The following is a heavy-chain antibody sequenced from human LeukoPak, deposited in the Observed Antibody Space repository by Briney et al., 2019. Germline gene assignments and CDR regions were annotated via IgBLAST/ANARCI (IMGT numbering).Heavy chain of an antibody. Sequence: SETLSLTCTVSGGSISSSKYYWGWIRQPPGKGLEWIGTIFNSGSTYYNPSLKSRVTISVDTSKNQFSLKLSSVTAADTAVYYCARHRGYATNWFDPWGQGTLVTVSS. J-gene: IGHJ5*02. D-gene: IGHD2-2*01. CDR1: GGSISSSKYY. CDR2: IFNSGST. CDR3: ARHRGYATNWFDP. V-gene: IGHV4-39*01.